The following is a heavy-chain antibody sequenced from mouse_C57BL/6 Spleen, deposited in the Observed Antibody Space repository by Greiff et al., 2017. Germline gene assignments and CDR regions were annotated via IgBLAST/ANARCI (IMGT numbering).Heavy chain of an antibody. CDR1: GYSFTSYY. V-gene: IGHV1-66*01. CDR2: IYPGSGNT. CDR3: ARQYYGSREFAY. Sequence: VQLQQSGPELVKPGASVKISCKASGYSFTSYYIHWVKQRPGQGLEWIGWIYPGSGNTKYNEKFKGKATLTADTSSSTAYMQLSSLTSEDSAVYYCARQYYGSREFAYWGQGTLVTVSA. D-gene: IGHD1-1*01. J-gene: IGHJ3*01.